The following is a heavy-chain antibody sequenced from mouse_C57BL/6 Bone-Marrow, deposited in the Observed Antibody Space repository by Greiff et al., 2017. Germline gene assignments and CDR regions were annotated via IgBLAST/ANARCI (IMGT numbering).Heavy chain of an antibody. CDR2: ISDGGSYT. D-gene: IGHD1-1*01. J-gene: IGHJ2*01. Sequence: EVQVVESGGGLVKPGGSLKLSCAASGFTFSSYAMSWVRQTPEKRLEWVATISDGGSYTYSPDNVKGRFTISRKNAKNNLYLQMSHLKSEDTAKYYCTPTEDFDYWGQGTTLTVSS. CDR1: GFTFSSYA. CDR3: TPTEDFDY. V-gene: IGHV5-4*01.